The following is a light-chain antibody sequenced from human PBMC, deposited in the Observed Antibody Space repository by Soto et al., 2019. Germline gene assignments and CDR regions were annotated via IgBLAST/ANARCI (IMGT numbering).Light chain of an antibody. J-gene: IGKJ4*01. CDR3: QQYGSSLGVT. CDR1: QSVSTY. V-gene: IGKV3-20*01. Sequence: EIVLTQAPATRSFCPGERAALSFRASQSVSTYLAWYQQHLGQAPRLLISDTSNRATGVPARFSGSGSGTDFTLTISRLEPEDVAVYYCQQYGSSLGVTFGGGTKVDIK. CDR2: DTS.